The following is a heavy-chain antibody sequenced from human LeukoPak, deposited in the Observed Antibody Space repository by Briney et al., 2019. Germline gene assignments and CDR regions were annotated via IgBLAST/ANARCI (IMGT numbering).Heavy chain of an antibody. CDR3: ARGAYYYDSSGHYPMFEY. V-gene: IGHV1-2*02. D-gene: IGHD3-22*01. CDR1: GNTFTGYY. J-gene: IGHJ4*02. Sequence: ASVKVSCKASGNTFTGYYMHWVRQAPGQGLEWMGWINTNSGGTNSAQKFQGRVTMTRDTSISTVYTELSRLRSDDTAVYYCARGAYYYDSSGHYPMFEYWGQGTLVTVSS. CDR2: INTNSGGT.